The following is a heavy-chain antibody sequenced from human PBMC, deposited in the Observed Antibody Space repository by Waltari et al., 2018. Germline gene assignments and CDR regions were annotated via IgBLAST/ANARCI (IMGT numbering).Heavy chain of an antibody. CDR1: GGSFSGYY. J-gene: IGHJ5*02. CDR2: INHSGST. V-gene: IGHV4-34*01. CDR3: AWRGVLLWFGDLYNWFDP. Sequence: QVQLQQWGAGLLKPSETLSLTCAVYGGSFSGYYWSWLRQPPGKGLEWIGEINHSGSTNYNPSLKSRVTISVDTSKNQFSLKLSSVTAADTAVYYCAWRGVLLWFGDLYNWFDPWGQGTLVTVSS. D-gene: IGHD3-10*01.